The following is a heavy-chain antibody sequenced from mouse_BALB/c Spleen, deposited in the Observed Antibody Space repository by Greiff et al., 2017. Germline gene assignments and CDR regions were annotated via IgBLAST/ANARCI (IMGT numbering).Heavy chain of an antibody. J-gene: IGHJ4*01. Sequence: EVQLVESGGGLVKPGGSLKLSCAASGFTFSSYAMSWVRQSPEKRLEWVAEISSGGSYTYYPDTVTGRFTISRDNAKNTLYLEMSSLRSEDTAMYYCAREGLAYYKGYYAMDYWGQGTSVTVSS. CDR2: ISSGGSYT. CDR3: AREGLAYYKGYYAMDY. V-gene: IGHV5-9-4*01. CDR1: GFTFSSYA. D-gene: IGHD2-12*01.